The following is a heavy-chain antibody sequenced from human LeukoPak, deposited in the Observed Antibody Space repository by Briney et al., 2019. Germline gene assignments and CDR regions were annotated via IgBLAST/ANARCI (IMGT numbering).Heavy chain of an antibody. D-gene: IGHD1-1*01. CDR1: GYSFISNW. J-gene: IGHJ4*02. Sequence: GESLKISCKGSGYSFISNWISWVRQMPGKGLEWMGRIDPSDSYTDYSPSFQGHATISADKSISTAYLRWSSLKSSDTALYYCARATTVVSFDFWGQGTLVTVSS. V-gene: IGHV5-10-1*01. CDR3: ARATTVVSFDF. CDR2: IDPSDSYT.